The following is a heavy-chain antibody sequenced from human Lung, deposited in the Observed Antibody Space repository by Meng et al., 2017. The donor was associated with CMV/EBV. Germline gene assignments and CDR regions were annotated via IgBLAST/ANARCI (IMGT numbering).Heavy chain of an antibody. D-gene: IGHD5-24*01. CDR1: GFNFNNYW. CDR3: ARDPRGDGGVTFDY. V-gene: IGHV3-7*01. CDR2: INEDGSET. J-gene: IGHJ4*02. Sequence: GESXKISCVGSGFNFNNYWMNWVRQAPGKGLEWVANINEDGSETYYLDSVKGRFTISRDNAKNSLFLQMNSLRADDTAVYYCARDPRGDGGVTFDYWGQGXLVTVSS.